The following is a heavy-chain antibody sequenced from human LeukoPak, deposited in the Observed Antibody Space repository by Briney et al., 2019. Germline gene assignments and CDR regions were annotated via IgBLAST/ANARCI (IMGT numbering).Heavy chain of an antibody. CDR2: IYYSGST. CDR3: ARSIAARPFDY. V-gene: IGHV4-59*01. D-gene: IGHD6-6*01. CDR1: GGSISSYY. Sequence: PSETLSLTCTVSGGSISSYYWSWIRQPPGKGLDWIGYIYYSGSTNYNPSLKSRVTISVDTSKNQFSLKLSSVTAADTAVYYCARSIAARPFDYWGQGTLVTVSS. J-gene: IGHJ4*02.